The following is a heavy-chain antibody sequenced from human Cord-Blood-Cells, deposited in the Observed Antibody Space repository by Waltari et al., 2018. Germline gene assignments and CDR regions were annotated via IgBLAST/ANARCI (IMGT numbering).Heavy chain of an antibody. D-gene: IGHD1-26*01. CDR3: ARRDIVGATDY. CDR2: IYYSGST. CDR1: GGSISSSSYY. V-gene: IGHV4-39*01. J-gene: IGHJ4*02. Sequence: QLQLQESGPGLVKPSETLSLTCTVPGGSISSSSYYWGWIRQPPGKGLEWIGSIYYSGSTYYNPSLKRRVTISVDTSKNQFSLKLSSVTAADTAVYYCARRDIVGATDYWGQGTLVTVSS.